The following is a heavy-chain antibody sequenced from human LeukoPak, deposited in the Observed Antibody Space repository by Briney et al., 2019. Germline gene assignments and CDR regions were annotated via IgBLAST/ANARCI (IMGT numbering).Heavy chain of an antibody. J-gene: IGHJ4*02. CDR1: GGSISSGGYS. D-gene: IGHD3-3*01. CDR3: ARGAYDFWSQNEYYFDY. CDR2: IYHSGST. V-gene: IGHV4-30-2*01. Sequence: SQTLSLTCAVSGGSISSGGYSWSWIRQPPGKGLEWIGYIYHSGSTYYNPSLKSRVTISVDRSKNQFSLKLSSVTAADTAVYYCARGAYDFWSQNEYYFDYWGQGTLVTVSS.